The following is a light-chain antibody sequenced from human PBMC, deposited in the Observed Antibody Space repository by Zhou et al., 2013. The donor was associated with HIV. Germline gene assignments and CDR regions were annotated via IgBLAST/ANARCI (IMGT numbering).Light chain of an antibody. CDR2: DAS. V-gene: IGKV3-15*01. CDR3: QKYNSAPRT. Sequence: EVLMTQSPVTLSVSPGGRATLSCRASQSVDTYLAWYQQRPGQPPRLLIYDASTRATGVPVRFSGSGSGTEFTLTIAGLQSEDVAVYYCQKYNSAPRTFGQGTKVEIK. CDR1: QSVDTY. J-gene: IGKJ1*01.